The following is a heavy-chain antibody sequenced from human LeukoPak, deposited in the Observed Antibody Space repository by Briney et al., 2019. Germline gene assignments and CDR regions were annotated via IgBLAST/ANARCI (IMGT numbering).Heavy chain of an antibody. V-gene: IGHV1-24*01. Sequence: ASVKVSCKVSGYTLSELSMHWVRQAPGKGLEWMGGFDPEDGETIYAQKFQGRVTMTEDTSTDAAYMEVSSLRSEDTAVYYCARGGQLYWFDPWGQGTLVTVSS. CDR1: GYTLSELS. CDR3: ARGGQLYWFDP. D-gene: IGHD5-18*01. CDR2: FDPEDGET. J-gene: IGHJ5*02.